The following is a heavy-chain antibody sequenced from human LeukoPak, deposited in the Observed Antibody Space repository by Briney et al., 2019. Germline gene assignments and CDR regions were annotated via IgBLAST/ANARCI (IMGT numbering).Heavy chain of an antibody. D-gene: IGHD6-13*01. CDR2: ISGSGGNT. V-gene: IGHV3-23*01. J-gene: IGHJ4*02. CDR3: ARVRSSSWFDY. CDR1: GFTFSSYT. Sequence: GGSLRLSCAASGFTFSSYTMSWVRQAPGKGLEWVSAISGSGGNTYYADSVKGRFIISRDNAKNTLYLQMNSLRAEDTAVYFCARVRSSSWFDYWGQGTLVAVSS.